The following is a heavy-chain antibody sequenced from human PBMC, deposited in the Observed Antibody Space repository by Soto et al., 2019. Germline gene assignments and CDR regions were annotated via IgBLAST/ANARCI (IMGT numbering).Heavy chain of an antibody. J-gene: IGHJ5*02. V-gene: IGHV3-7*03. CDR3: VKDGGYCSCSTCFAPRNQYFDP. CDR2: IKFDGSEK. CDR1: GFTFSDYW. Sequence: GGSLRLSCEASGFTFSDYWMSWVRQAPGKGPEWVANIKFDGSEKQYVDSVRGRFTISRDNSRSSLSLQMNSLRAGDTAVYYCVKDGGYCSCSTCFAPRNQYFDPWGQGTLVTVSS. D-gene: IGHD2-2*01.